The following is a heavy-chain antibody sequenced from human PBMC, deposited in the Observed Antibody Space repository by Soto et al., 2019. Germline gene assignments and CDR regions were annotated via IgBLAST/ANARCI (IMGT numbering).Heavy chain of an antibody. CDR3: AREIIDYYDSSGYDY. J-gene: IGHJ4*02. Sequence: PGGSLRLSCAASGFTFSSYEMNWVRQAPGKGLEWVSYISSSGSTIYYADSVKGRFTISRDNAKNSLYLQMNSLRAEDTAVYYWAREIIDYYDSSGYDYWGQGTLVTVSS. CDR2: ISSSGSTI. V-gene: IGHV3-48*03. D-gene: IGHD3-22*01. CDR1: GFTFSSYE.